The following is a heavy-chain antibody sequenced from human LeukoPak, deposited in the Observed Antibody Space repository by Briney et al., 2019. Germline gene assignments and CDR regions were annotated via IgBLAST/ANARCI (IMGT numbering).Heavy chain of an antibody. J-gene: IGHJ5*02. D-gene: IGHD2-2*02. CDR2: INPSGGST. CDR1: GYTFTIYF. V-gene: IGHV1-46*01. CDR3: ARRYCSSTSCHNNWFDP. Sequence: ASVKVSFKASGYTFTIYFMHWVRQAPGQGLEWMGIINPSGGSTGYAQKFQDRVIMIRDTSTSTVYMELSSLRSEDTAVYYCARRYCSSTSCHNNWFDPWGQGTLVTVSS.